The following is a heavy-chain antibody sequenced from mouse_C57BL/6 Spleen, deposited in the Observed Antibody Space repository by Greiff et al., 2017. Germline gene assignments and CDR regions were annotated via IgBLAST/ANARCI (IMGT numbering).Heavy chain of an antibody. CDR1: GYTFTDYN. D-gene: IGHD1-1*01. CDR3: ARSGGSSYEGAMDY. V-gene: IGHV1-18*01. J-gene: IGHJ4*01. Sequence: DVKLQESGPELVKPGASVKIPCKASGYTFTDYNMDWVKQSHGKSLEWIGDINPNNGGTIYNQKFKGKATLTVDKSSSTAYMELRSLTSEDTAVYYCARSGGSSYEGAMDYWGQGTSVTVSS. CDR2: INPNNGGT.